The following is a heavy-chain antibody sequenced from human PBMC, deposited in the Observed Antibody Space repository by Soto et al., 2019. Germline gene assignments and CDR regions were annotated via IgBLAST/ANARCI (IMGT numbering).Heavy chain of an antibody. J-gene: IGHJ5*02. CDR1: GFTFSASG. CDR2: VSSDGSTK. D-gene: IGHD4-17*01. CDR3: AKVPIVDTVTGWWFDP. Sequence: QVQLVESGGGVVQPGRSLRLSCAVSGFTFSASGMHWVRQAPGRGLEWVAFVSSDGSTKYFGDSVKGRFTVSRDNSKNPTYLQMNSLRPEDTAVYYCAKVPIVDTVTGWWFDP. V-gene: IGHV3-30*18.